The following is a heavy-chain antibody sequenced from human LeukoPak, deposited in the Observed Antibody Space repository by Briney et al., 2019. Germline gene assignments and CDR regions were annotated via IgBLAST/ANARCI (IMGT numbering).Heavy chain of an antibody. CDR1: GGSISSYY. D-gene: IGHD6-13*01. CDR3: AATRSWSEYYFDY. V-gene: IGHV4-59*08. J-gene: IGHJ4*02. CDR2: IYYSGST. Sequence: PSETLSLTCTVSGGSISSYYWSWIRQPPGRGLEWIGYIYYSGSTNYNPSLKSRVTISVDTSKNQFSLKLSSVTAADTAVYYCAATRSWSEYYFDYWGQGTLVTVSS.